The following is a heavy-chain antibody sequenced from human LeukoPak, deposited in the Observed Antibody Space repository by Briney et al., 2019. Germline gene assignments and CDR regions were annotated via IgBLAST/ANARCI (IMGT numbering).Heavy chain of an antibody. CDR1: EFTFSSYS. Sequence: GGSLRLSCAASEFTFSSYSMNWVRQAPGKGLQWVSYITGSGSGIHYADSVKGRFTISRDNAKNTLYLQMNSLRDEDTAVYYCARGGDCPFDYWGQGTLVTVSS. D-gene: IGHD2-21*02. V-gene: IGHV3-48*02. CDR2: ITGSGSGI. CDR3: ARGGDCPFDY. J-gene: IGHJ4*02.